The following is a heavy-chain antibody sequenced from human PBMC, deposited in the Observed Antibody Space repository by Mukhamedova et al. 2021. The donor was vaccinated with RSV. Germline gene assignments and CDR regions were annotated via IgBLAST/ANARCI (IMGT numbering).Heavy chain of an antibody. CDR2: INPSGGST. V-gene: IGHV1-46*01. Sequence: WVRQAPGQGLEWMGIINPSGGSTSYAQKFQGRVTMTRDTSTSTVYMELSSLRSEDTAVYYCARVRRGYSGNSGFDPWGQGTLVTV. CDR3: ARVRRGYSGNSGFDP. D-gene: IGHD4-23*01. J-gene: IGHJ5*02.